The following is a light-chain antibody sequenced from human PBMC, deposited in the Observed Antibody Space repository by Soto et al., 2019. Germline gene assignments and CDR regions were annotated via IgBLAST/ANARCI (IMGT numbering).Light chain of an antibody. CDR1: QRVFYSSNNENY. Sequence: NCKSSQRVFYSSNNENYLAWYQQKPGHPPKLLIYWASKREAGVPDRFSGSVSGTDFTLTISSLQTEDGAVYDGQQYYTTPWTFGQGTKVDIK. J-gene: IGKJ1*01. V-gene: IGKV4-1*01. CDR2: WAS. CDR3: QQYYTTPWT.